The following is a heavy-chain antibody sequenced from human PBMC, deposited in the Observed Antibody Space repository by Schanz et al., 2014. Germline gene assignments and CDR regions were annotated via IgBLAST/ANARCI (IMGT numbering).Heavy chain of an antibody. V-gene: IGHV3-15*04. J-gene: IGHJ3*02. D-gene: IGHD1-20*01. CDR1: GFTFSGSV. CDR3: TTFNNRDALYI. Sequence: ESGGGLVQPGGSLRLSCVASGFTFSGSVMHWVRQASGKGLEWVGRIENNANGATTDYAAPVKGRFTVSRDDSRNTLYLQMNTLRTDDTALYYCTTFNNRDALYIWGQGTMVSVSS. CDR2: IENNANGATT.